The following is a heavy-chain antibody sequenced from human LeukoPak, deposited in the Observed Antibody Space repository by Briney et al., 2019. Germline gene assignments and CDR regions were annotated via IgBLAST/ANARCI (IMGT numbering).Heavy chain of an antibody. V-gene: IGHV4-4*07. D-gene: IGHD3-22*01. CDR3: ARGKMYYYDSSGYGY. Sequence: SETLSLTCTVSGGSLSNYYWSWIRQPAGKGLEWIGRIYSSGSTSYNPSLKSRVTMTVDTSKNQFSLKLRPVTAADTAVYYCARGKMYYYDSSGYGYWGQGTLVTVSS. CDR2: IYSSGST. CDR1: GGSLSNYY. J-gene: IGHJ4*02.